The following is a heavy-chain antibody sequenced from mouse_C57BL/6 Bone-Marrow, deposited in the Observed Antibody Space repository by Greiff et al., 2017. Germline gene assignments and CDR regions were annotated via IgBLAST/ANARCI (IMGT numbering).Heavy chain of an antibody. V-gene: IGHV14-4*01. CDR1: GFNIKDDY. CDR2: IDPENGDT. CDR3: TTPYYYGRYFDV. D-gene: IGHD1-1*01. Sequence: DVKLVESGAELVRPGASVKLSCTASGFNIKDDYMHWVKQRPEQGLEWIGWIDPENGDTEYASKFQGKATITADTSSNTAYLQLSSLTSEDTAVYYCTTPYYYGRYFDVWGTGTTVTVSS. J-gene: IGHJ1*03.